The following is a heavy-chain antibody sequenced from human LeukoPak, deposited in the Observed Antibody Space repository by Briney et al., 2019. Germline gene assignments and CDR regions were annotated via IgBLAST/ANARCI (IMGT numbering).Heavy chain of an antibody. V-gene: IGHV4-34*01. D-gene: IGHD1-26*01. CDR2: INHSGST. CDR3: ASGHRRIVAATVFGSWFDS. J-gene: IGHJ5*01. Sequence: PSETLSLTCAVYGGSFSGYYWSWIRQPPGKGLEWIGEINHSGSTNYNPSLKSRVTISVDTSKNQFSLKLSSVTAADTAVYYCASGHRRIVAATVFGSWFDSWGQGNLVTVSA. CDR1: GGSFSGYY.